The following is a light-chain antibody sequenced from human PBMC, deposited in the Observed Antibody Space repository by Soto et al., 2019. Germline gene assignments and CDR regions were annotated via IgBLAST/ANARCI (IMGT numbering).Light chain of an antibody. CDR3: QQYGSSGT. Sequence: EIVLTQSPGTLSLSPGERATLSCRASQSVSNNYLAWYQQKTXXXNXXXXXXASNRANGIPHRLSGSGYGTDFTLTISRLEPEDFAVYYCQQYGSSGTFRQGTKVDIK. CDR1: QSVSNNY. J-gene: IGKJ1*01. CDR2: XAS. V-gene: IGKV3-20*01.